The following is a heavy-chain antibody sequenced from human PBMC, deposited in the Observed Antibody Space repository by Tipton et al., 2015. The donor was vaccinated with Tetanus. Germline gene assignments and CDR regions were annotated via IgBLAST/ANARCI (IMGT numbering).Heavy chain of an antibody. J-gene: IGHJ4*02. Sequence: QLVQSGAEVKKPGESLKISCQISGYTFTNNWIGWGRQRPGEGLEWMGSFYPDDFDTRYSPSFQGQVTMSADQSSNTAYLQWSTLKASDSAIYYCARLAWNTRGYLGYYFDFWGQGTLVLVSS. V-gene: IGHV5-51*01. CDR3: ARLAWNTRGYLGYYFDF. CDR2: FYPDDFDT. CDR1: GYTFTNNW. D-gene: IGHD3-22*01.